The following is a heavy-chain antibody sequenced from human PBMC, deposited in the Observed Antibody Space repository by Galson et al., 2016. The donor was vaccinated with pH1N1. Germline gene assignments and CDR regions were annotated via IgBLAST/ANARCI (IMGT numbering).Heavy chain of an antibody. D-gene: IGHD3-22*01. CDR2: IIPIFNTV. V-gene: IGHV1-69*13. Sequence: SVKVSCKASGGTFGSYGINWVRQAPGQGLEWMGGIIPIFNTVKYAQNFQGRVTITADESTTTAYMELSSLRSEDTAMYYCAREDYYDTGLSDWYFDLWGRGTLLTVSS. CDR3: AREDYYDTGLSDWYFDL. CDR1: GGTFGSYG. J-gene: IGHJ2*01.